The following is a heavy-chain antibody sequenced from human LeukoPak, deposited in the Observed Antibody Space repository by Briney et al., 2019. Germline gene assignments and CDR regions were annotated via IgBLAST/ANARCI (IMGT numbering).Heavy chain of an antibody. Sequence: SETLSLTCTVSGGSINNYYWSWIRQPPGKGLEWIGYFHSRWSTNYNPSLKSRVSISVDTSNNQFSLNLNSVIAADTAVYYCARSHRRGDTGYDRVGFDSWGQGTLVTVSS. CDR3: ARSHRRGDTGYDRVGFDS. CDR1: GGSINNYY. V-gene: IGHV4-59*01. J-gene: IGHJ4*02. CDR2: FHSRWST. D-gene: IGHD5-12*01.